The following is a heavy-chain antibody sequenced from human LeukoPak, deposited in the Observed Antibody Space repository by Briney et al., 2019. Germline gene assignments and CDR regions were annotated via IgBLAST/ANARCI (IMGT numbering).Heavy chain of an antibody. Sequence: GGSLRLSCAASGFTFSIYAMTWVRQAPGKGLEWVSGISGSGGSTYYADSVKGRFTISRDNSKNMLYLQMNSLRAEDTAVYYCTTRMGVFDYWGQGTLVTVSS. J-gene: IGHJ4*02. CDR3: TTRMGVFDY. CDR1: GFTFSIYA. CDR2: ISGSGGST. D-gene: IGHD3-16*01. V-gene: IGHV3-23*01.